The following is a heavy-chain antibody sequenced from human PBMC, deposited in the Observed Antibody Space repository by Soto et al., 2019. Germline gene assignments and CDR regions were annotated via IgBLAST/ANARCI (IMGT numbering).Heavy chain of an antibody. CDR3: AKATYYYDSSGYYRPAFDI. CDR2: IYHSGST. J-gene: IGHJ3*02. V-gene: IGHV4-30-2*01. Sequence: QLQLQESGSGLVKPSQTLSLTCAVSGGSISSGGYSWSWIRQPPGKGLEWIGYIYHSGSTYYNPSLKSRVTISVDRSRNHVSLKLSSVTAADTAVYYCAKATYYYDSSGYYRPAFDIWGQGTMVTVSS. D-gene: IGHD3-22*01. CDR1: GGSISSGGYS.